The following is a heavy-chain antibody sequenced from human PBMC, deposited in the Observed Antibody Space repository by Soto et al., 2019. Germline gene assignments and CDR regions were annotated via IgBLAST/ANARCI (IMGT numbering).Heavy chain of an antibody. D-gene: IGHD2-15*01. V-gene: IGHV3-48*02. CDR2: ISSGSSTI. CDR1: GLTLSSYR. Sequence: GGSLRLSCAASGLTLSSYRLNWVRQAPGKGLEWVSYISSGSSTIYHADSVKGRFTISRDNVKNSLHLQMNSLRDEDTAVYYCAREFCSGGTCYNYYYAMDVWGRGTTVTVSS. CDR3: AREFCSGGTCYNYYYAMDV. J-gene: IGHJ6*02.